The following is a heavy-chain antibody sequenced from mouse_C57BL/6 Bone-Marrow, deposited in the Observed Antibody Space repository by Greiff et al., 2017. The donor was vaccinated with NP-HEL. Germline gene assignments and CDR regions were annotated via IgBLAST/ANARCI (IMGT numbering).Heavy chain of an antibody. Sequence: VKLMESGPELVKPGASVKISCKASGYAFSSSWMNWVKQRPGKGLEWIGRIYPGDGDTNYNGKFKGKATLTADKSSSTAYMQLSSLTSEDSAVYFCAQSTVRDYWGQGTTLTVSS. CDR3: AQSTVRDY. V-gene: IGHV1-82*01. CDR2: IYPGDGDT. D-gene: IGHD1-1*01. J-gene: IGHJ2*01. CDR1: GYAFSSSW.